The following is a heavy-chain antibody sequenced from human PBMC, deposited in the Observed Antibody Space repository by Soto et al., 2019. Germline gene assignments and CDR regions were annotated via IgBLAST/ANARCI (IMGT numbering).Heavy chain of an antibody. Sequence: QLQLQESGPGLVKPSETLSLTCTVSDGSISSSSYYWGWIRQPPGKGLEWIGSFYYRGSTYYKPPRKRRITISVATSKSQFSLKLSCVTAADAAVYYCARHWGRAVFDYWGQGTLVTVSS. D-gene: IGHD3-16*01. CDR1: DGSISSSSYY. CDR3: ARHWGRAVFDY. V-gene: IGHV4-39*01. CDR2: FYYRGST. J-gene: IGHJ4*02.